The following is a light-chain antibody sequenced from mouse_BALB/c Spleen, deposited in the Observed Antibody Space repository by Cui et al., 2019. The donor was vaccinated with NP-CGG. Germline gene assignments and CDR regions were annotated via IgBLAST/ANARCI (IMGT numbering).Light chain of an antibody. V-gene: IGLV1*01. CDR1: IGAVTTSNY. CDR3: ALWYSNHWV. J-gene: IGLJ1*01. Sequence: QALVTQESALTTSPGETVTLTCRSSIGAVTTSNYANWVQEKPDHLFTGLIGGTNNRAPGVPARFSGSLIGDKAVLTITGAQTEDEAIYFCALWYSNHWVFGGGTKLTVL. CDR2: GTN.